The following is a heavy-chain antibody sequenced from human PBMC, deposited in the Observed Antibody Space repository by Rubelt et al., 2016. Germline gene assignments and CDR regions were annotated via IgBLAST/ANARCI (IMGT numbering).Heavy chain of an antibody. Sequence: VQLVKSGGGLVQPGGSLRLSCAASGFTFSSDWMNWVRQAPGKGLEWISAISRSSDYIFYGDSVRGRFTISRDNAKNSLYLQMNSLRAEDTAVYYCARVNWEESYPRSDYWGQGTLVTVSS. CDR2: ISRSSDYI. D-gene: IGHD1-26*01. CDR3: ARVNWEESYPRSDY. V-gene: IGHV3-21*01. CDR1: GFTFSSDW. J-gene: IGHJ4*02.